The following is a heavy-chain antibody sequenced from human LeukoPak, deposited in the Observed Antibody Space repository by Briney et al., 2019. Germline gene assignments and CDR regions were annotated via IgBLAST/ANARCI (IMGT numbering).Heavy chain of an antibody. D-gene: IGHD3-10*01. J-gene: IGHJ4*02. CDR1: GFTFSSYS. V-gene: IGHV3-49*04. CDR2: IRSKAYGGTT. Sequence: GGSLRLSCAASGFTFSSYSMNWVRQAPGKGLEWVGFIRSKAYGGTTEYAASVKGRFTISRDDSKSIAYLQMNSLKTEDTAVYYCTRDILWFGAPWNYWGQGTLVTVSS. CDR3: TRDILWFGAPWNY.